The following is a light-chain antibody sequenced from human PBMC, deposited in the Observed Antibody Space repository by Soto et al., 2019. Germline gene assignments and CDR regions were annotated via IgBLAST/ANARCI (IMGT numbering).Light chain of an antibody. Sequence: QSALTQPAAVSGSPVQSITISCTGTSSDIGDYNYVSWYQQRPGKAPKLMIYDVSNRPSGVSDRFSGSLSGNTASLTISGLQPEDEADYYCSSYTCGSTVVFGGGTKLTVL. CDR2: DVS. V-gene: IGLV2-14*01. CDR3: SSYTCGSTVV. CDR1: SSDIGDYNY. J-gene: IGLJ2*01.